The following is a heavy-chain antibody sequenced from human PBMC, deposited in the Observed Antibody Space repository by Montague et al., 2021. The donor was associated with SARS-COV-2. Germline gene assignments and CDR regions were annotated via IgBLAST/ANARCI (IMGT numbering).Heavy chain of an antibody. D-gene: IGHD3-3*01. V-gene: IGHV4-39*01. CDR2: IFYTGNT. J-gene: IGHJ5*02. Sequence: SETLSLTCTVSGGSVSSRSYYWGWIRQPPGKGLEWIGTIFYTGNTYYNPSLKSRVTISVDTSKNQFSLKLSSVTAADTAVYYCAGQKMGSVTIFGVVMHDRWFAPWGEGALVTVSS. CDR3: AGQKMGSVTIFGVVMHDRWFAP. CDR1: GGSVSSRSYY.